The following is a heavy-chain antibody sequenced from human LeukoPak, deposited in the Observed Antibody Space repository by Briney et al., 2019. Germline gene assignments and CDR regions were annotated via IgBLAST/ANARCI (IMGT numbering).Heavy chain of an antibody. CDR1: GFTFSNFH. CDR3: ARGGRWYFDF. Sequence: PGGSLRLSCAASGFTFSNFHMSWVRQTSGKGLEWVATIKPDGTEKYYEDSVKGRFTISRDNTKNSVYLQMNSLRVEDTAIYFCARGGRWYFDFWGQGTLVTVSS. V-gene: IGHV3-7*01. J-gene: IGHJ4*02. CDR2: IKPDGTEK. D-gene: IGHD5-24*01.